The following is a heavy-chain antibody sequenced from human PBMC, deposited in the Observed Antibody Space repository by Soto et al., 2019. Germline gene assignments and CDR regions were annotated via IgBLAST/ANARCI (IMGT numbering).Heavy chain of an antibody. D-gene: IGHD3-10*01. V-gene: IGHV1-69*06. J-gene: IGHJ6*02. CDR3: ASYVLLWFGTPYGMDV. CDR2: IIPIFGTA. Sequence: SVKVSCKASGGTFSSYAISWVRQAPGQGLEWMGGIIPIFGTANYAQKFQGRVTITADKSTSTAYMELSSLRSEDTAVYYCASYVLLWFGTPYGMDVWGQGTTVTVSS. CDR1: GGTFSSYA.